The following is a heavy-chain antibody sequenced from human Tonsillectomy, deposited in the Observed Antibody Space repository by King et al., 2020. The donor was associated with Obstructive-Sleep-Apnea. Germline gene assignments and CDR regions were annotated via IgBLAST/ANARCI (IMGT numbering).Heavy chain of an antibody. J-gene: IGHJ6*02. CDR3: ARESGSSPRGSYYSGLDV. D-gene: IGHD6-13*01. CDR2: IYYSGST. CDR1: GGSISRNNYY. V-gene: IGHV4-39*07. Sequence: QLQESGPGLVKPSETLSLNCTVSGGSISRNNYYWGWIRQPPGKGLEWIGSIYYSGSTYFNPSLRSLSTISVDTSKNQFSLRLSSVTAADTAVYYCARESGSSPRGSYYSGLDVWGQGTTVTVSS.